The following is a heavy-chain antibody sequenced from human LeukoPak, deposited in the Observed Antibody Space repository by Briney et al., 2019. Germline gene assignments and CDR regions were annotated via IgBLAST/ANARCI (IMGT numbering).Heavy chain of an antibody. CDR1: GYTFTSYG. J-gene: IGHJ4*02. CDR3: AREPRFDYGGNSGIDY. V-gene: IGHV1-18*01. Sequence: WASVKVSCTASGYTFTSYGISWVRQAPGQGLEWMGWISAYNGNTNYAQKLQGRVTMTTDTSTSTAYMELRSLRSDDTAVYYCAREPRFDYGGNSGIDYWGQGTLVTVSS. D-gene: IGHD4-23*01. CDR2: ISAYNGNT.